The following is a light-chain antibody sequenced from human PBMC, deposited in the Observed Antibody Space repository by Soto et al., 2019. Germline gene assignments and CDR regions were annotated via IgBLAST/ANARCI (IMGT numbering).Light chain of an antibody. V-gene: IGKV1-5*03. CDR3: QPYNDYTWT. CDR1: QSTSIW. J-gene: IGKJ1*01. Sequence: DLHMTQSPSTLSASVGDGVTITCRATQSTSIWLAWYQQKPGIATNLLIYGTSSVESGVPSRFSGSGSGTEFNLTISRLQPDDIATSYCQPYNDYTWTFGNGTKVAVK. CDR2: GTS.